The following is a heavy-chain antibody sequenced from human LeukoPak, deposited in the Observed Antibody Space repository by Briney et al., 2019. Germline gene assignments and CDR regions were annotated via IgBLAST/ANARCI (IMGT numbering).Heavy chain of an antibody. Sequence: PSETLSLTCAVYGGSFSGYYWSWIRQPAGKGLEWIGRIYTSGSTNYNPSLKSRVTMSVDTSKNQFSLKLSSVTAADTAVYYCARGPYCSSTSCRTYYYYYYGMDVWGQGTTVTVSS. J-gene: IGHJ6*02. CDR1: GGSFSGYY. V-gene: IGHV4-59*10. CDR2: IYTSGST. D-gene: IGHD2-2*01. CDR3: ARGPYCSSTSCRTYYYYYYGMDV.